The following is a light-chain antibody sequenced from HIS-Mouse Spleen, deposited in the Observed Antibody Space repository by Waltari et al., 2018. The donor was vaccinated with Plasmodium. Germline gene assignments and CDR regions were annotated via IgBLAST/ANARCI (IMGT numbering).Light chain of an antibody. CDR3: CSYAGSYTYV. Sequence: QSALTQPASVSGSPGQSITISCTGTSSDVGGYNYVSWYQQHPGKAPKLRIYDVSKRPSGVPDRFSCSKSGNTASLTISGLQAEDEADYYCCSYAGSYTYVFGTGTKVTVL. CDR1: SSDVGGYNY. CDR2: DVS. J-gene: IGLJ1*01. V-gene: IGLV2-11*01.